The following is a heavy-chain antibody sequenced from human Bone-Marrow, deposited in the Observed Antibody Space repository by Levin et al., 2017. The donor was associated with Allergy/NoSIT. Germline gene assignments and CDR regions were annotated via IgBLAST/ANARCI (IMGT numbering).Heavy chain of an antibody. J-gene: IGHJ5*02. CDR1: GFTFSSYS. CDR2: ISSSSSYI. CDR3: ARVRLLWFRELFSNWFDP. V-gene: IGHV3-21*01. Sequence: GESLKISCAASGFTFSSYSMNWVRQAPGKGLEWVSSISSSSSYIYYAVSVKGRFTISRDNAKNSLYLQMNSLRAEDTAVYYCARVRLLWFRELFSNWFDPWGQGTLVTVSS. D-gene: IGHD3-10*01.